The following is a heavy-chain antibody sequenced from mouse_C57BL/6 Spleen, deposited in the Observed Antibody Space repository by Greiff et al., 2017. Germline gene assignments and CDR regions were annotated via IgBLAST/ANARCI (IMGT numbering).Heavy chain of an antibody. CDR2: IDPETGGT. V-gene: IGHV1-15*01. Sequence: QVQLKESGAELVRPGASVTLSCKASGYTFTDYEMHWVKQTPVHGLEWIGAIDPETGGTAYNQKFKGKAILTADKSSSTAYMELRSLTSEDSAVYYCTAGGLRGAMDYWGQGTSVTVSS. CDR3: TAGGLRGAMDY. CDR1: GYTFTDYE. D-gene: IGHD2-2*01. J-gene: IGHJ4*01.